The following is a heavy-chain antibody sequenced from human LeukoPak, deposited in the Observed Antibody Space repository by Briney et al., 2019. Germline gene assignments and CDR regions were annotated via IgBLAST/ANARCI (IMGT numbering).Heavy chain of an antibody. CDR2: INHSGST. J-gene: IGHJ5*02. CDR3: ARDPGHEPNWLDP. V-gene: IGHV4-34*01. CDR1: GGSFSGYY. Sequence: PSETLSLTCAVYGGSFSGYYWSWIRQPPGKGLEWIGEINHSGSTNYNPSLKSRVTISVDTSKNQFSLKLSSVTAADTAVYYCARDPGHEPNWLDPWGQGTLVTVSS.